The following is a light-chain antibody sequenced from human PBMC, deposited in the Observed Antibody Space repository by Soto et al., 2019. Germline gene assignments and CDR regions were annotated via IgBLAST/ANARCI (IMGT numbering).Light chain of an antibody. J-gene: IGLJ2*01. CDR3: SSYAGSNTPVI. V-gene: IGLV2-8*01. CDR2: AVS. Sequence: QSALTQPPSASGSPGQSVTISCTGTSSDVGGYNYVSWYQQHPGKAPKFLIFAVSRRPSGVPDRFSGSKSGNTASLTVSGLHADDEAAYYCSSYAGSNTPVIFGGGTQLTVL. CDR1: SSDVGGYNY.